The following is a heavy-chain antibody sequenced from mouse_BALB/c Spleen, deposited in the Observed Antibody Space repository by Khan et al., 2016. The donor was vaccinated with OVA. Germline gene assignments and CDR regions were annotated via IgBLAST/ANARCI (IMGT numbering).Heavy chain of an antibody. CDR3: ARVYGGDFDY. D-gene: IGHD1-1*01. CDR2: ISYSGNT. Sequence: DVKLQESGPGLVKPSQSLSLTCTVTGYSITSDYAWNWIRQFPGNKLEWMGFISYSGNTNYNPSLKSRASITRDTSKTQFFLHLNSVTTEDTATYYCARVYGGDFDYWGQGTTLTVSS. J-gene: IGHJ2*01. CDR1: GYSITSDYA. V-gene: IGHV3-2*02.